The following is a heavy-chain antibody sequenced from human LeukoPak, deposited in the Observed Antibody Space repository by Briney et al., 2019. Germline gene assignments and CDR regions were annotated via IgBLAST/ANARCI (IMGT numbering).Heavy chain of an antibody. D-gene: IGHD2-21*02. CDR2: ISTNGVTT. CDR1: GFTFSSYA. Sequence: GGSLRLSCAASGFTFSSYAMTYVRQAPGKGLEWVSTISTNGVTTYYADSVKGRFTISRDNSKNTLYLQMNSLRAEDTAVYYCAKARTPYCGGDCYPPDSWGHGTLVTVSS. J-gene: IGHJ5*01. CDR3: AKARTPYCGGDCYPPDS. V-gene: IGHV3-23*01.